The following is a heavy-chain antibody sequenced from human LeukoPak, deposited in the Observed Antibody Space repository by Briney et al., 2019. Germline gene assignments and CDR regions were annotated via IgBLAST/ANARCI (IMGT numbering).Heavy chain of an antibody. Sequence: SETLSLTCTVSGGSISSSSYYWGWIRQPPGKGLEWIETINYSGDTYYNPSLRSRVTISVDSSKNQFSLKLSSVTAADTAVYYCVRLQAVTGDFDYWGQGALVTVSS. J-gene: IGHJ4*02. V-gene: IGHV4-39*07. CDR2: INYSGDT. D-gene: IGHD1-20*01. CDR3: VRLQAVTGDFDY. CDR1: GGSISSSSYY.